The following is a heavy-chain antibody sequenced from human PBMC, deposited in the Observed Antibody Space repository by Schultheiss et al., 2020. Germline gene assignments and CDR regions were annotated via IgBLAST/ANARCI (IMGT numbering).Heavy chain of an antibody. D-gene: IGHD5-12*01. CDR2: INHSGST. Sequence: SETLSLTCAVYGGSFSGYYWSWIRQPPGKGLEWIGEINHSGSTNYNPSLKSRVTISVDTSKNQFSLKLSSVTAADTAVYYCARVSSSGYDKDGMGYWGQGALVTVSS. CDR3: ARVSSSGYDKDGMGY. J-gene: IGHJ4*02. CDR1: GGSFSGYY. V-gene: IGHV4-34*01.